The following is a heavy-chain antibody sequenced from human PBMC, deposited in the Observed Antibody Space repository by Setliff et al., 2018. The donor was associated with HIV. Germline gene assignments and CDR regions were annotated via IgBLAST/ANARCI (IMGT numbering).Heavy chain of an antibody. CDR2: IYLGDSDT. V-gene: IGHV5-51*01. CDR3: ARQGITILEGSPHACDI. CDR1: GRTFANYW. J-gene: IGHJ3*02. D-gene: IGHD3-3*01. Sequence: GESLTISCKGSGRTFANYWIGCVRQMPGKGLEWMGSIYLGDSDTRYSPSFQGQVTIAADTSISTTYLQWSSLKSSDTAMYYCARQGITILEGSPHACDILCQGKMVTVSS.